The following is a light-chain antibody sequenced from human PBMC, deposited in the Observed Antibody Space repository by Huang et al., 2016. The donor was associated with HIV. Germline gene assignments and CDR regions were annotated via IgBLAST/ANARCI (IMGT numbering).Light chain of an antibody. CDR2: AAS. V-gene: IGKV1-27*01. CDR1: QGISNY. Sequence: DIQMTQSPSSLSASVGDRVTITCRASQGISNYLAWYQQKPGKVPKRLIYAASTLQSGVPSRFSGSGSGTDFTLTISSLQPEDVATYYCQKYNRAPPITFGQGTRLEIK. J-gene: IGKJ5*01. CDR3: QKYNRAPPIT.